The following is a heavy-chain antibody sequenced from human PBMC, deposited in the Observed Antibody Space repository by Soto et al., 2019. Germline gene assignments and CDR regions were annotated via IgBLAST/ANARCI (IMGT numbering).Heavy chain of an antibody. CDR3: ARSAGWYAVHS. D-gene: IGHD6-19*01. CDR1: GDSVSSPYY. V-gene: IGHV4-4*02. Sequence: QVQLQESGPGLVKPSGTLSLTCAVSGDSVSSPYYWCWVRQPPGKGLEWIGEVFHTGTTSYNPSLRSRVTRSMDKSNHQFSLDLRSVTAADTAVYYCARSAGWYAVHSWGPGTLVIVSS. CDR2: VFHTGTT. J-gene: IGHJ4*02.